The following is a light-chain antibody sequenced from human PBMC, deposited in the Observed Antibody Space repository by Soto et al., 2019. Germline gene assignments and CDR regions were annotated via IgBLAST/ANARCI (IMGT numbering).Light chain of an antibody. CDR1: QSISSPY. CDR2: GAS. J-gene: IGKJ1*01. V-gene: IGKV3-15*01. Sequence: EIVLTQSPGTLSLSPGERATLSCRASQSISSPYLAWYQQKPGQAPRLLIYGASTRATGIPARFSGSGSGTEFTLTISSLQSEDFAVYYCHQYNNWPPWTFGQGTKVDIK. CDR3: HQYNNWPPWT.